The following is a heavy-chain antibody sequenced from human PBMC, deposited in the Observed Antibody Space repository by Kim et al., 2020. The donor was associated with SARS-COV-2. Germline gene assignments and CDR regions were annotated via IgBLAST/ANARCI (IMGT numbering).Heavy chain of an antibody. CDR2: IIPIFGTA. D-gene: IGHD1-26*01. Sequence: SVTVSCKASGGTFSSYAISWVRQAPGQGLEWMGGIIPIFGTANYAQKFQGRVTITADESTSTAYMELSSLRSEDTAVYYCAREGIVGATIRVAGAYYFDYWGQGTLVTVSS. CDR3: AREGIVGATIRVAGAYYFDY. V-gene: IGHV1-69*13. CDR1: GGTFSSYA. J-gene: IGHJ4*02.